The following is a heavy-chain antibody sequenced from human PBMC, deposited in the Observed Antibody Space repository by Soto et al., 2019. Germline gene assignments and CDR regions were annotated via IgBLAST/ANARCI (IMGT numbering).Heavy chain of an antibody. CDR1: GGSISSGGYY. V-gene: IGHV4-31*03. Sequence: SETLSLTCTVSGGSISSGGYYWSWIRQHPGKGLEWIGYIYYSGSTYYNPSLKSRVTISVDTSKNQFSLKLSSVTAADTAVYYCASSGPYYYYGMDVWGQGTTVTVSS. D-gene: IGHD3-10*01. J-gene: IGHJ6*02. CDR3: ASSGPYYYYGMDV. CDR2: IYYSGST.